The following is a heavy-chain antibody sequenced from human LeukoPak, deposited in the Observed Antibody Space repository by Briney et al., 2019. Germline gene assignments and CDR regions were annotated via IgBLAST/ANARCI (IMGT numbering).Heavy chain of an antibody. CDR3: ARRGRSSTDPFEY. D-gene: IGHD2-2*01. CDR2: IYYSGTT. CDR1: GGPINTYY. J-gene: IGHJ4*02. Sequence: SETLSLTCTVSGGPINTYYWYWIRQPPGKGLEWIGYIYYSGTTKFSTSLKSRVTLSLDTPKNQTFLRQTSVTAADTAVYYCARRGRSSTDPFEYWGQGTLVTVSS. V-gene: IGHV4-59*08.